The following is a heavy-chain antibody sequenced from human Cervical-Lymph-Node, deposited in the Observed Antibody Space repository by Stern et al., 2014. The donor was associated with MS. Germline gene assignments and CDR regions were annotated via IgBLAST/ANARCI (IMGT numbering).Heavy chain of an antibody. CDR1: GFTFKNAW. D-gene: IGHD3-22*01. CDR2: MKDKIDGGTT. V-gene: IGHV3-15*01. Sequence: EVHLVESGGGLVKPGGSLRLSCAASGFTFKNAWMSWVRQAPGKGLEWVGRMKDKIDGGTTDYAAPVKGRFTISRDDSKDTLYLELNSLKTEDTAVYYCTTVRYDRSAKPDFWGQGTLVTVSS. CDR3: TTVRYDRSAKPDF. J-gene: IGHJ4*02.